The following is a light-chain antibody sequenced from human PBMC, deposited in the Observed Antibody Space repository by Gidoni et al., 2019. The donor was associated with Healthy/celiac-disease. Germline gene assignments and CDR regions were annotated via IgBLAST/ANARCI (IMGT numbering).Light chain of an antibody. J-gene: IGKJ4*01. V-gene: IGKV3-20*01. CDR2: GAS. CDR1: QSVRSSY. Sequence: EIVLTQSPGTLSLSPGERATLSCRASQSVRSSYLAWYQQTPGQAPRLLIYGASSRATGIPDRFSGSGSGTDFTLTISRLEPEDFAVYYCQQYGSSPPLTFGGGTKVEIK. CDR3: QQYGSSPPLT.